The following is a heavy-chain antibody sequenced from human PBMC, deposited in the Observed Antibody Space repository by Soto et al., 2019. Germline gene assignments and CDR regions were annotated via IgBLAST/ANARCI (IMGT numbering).Heavy chain of an antibody. D-gene: IGHD5-12*01. CDR3: ARHEGVVATTVY. Sequence: LETLSLTCSVLGGSIGSYCWRRIRQPPGKGLEWIGFVYYTGSTNYNPSLKSRVTISVDTSKNQFSLNLSSVTAADTAVYYCARHEGVVATTVYWGQGTLVTVSS. CDR1: GGSIGSYC. CDR2: VYYTGST. V-gene: IGHV4-59*08. J-gene: IGHJ4*02.